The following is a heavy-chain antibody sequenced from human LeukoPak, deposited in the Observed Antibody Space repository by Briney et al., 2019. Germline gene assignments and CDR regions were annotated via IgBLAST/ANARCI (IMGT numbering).Heavy chain of an antibody. CDR2: ISTTGGST. J-gene: IGHJ4*02. V-gene: IGHV3-64D*06. CDR3: VKGWIQAVGNFC. D-gene: IGHD5-18*01. CDR1: GFTFSNHA. Sequence: GGSLRLSCPASGFTFSNHAMLWVRQSPGKGPEYVSAISTTGGSTYYADSVKGRFTISRDNSKNTLYLQISSLTAEDTAVYYCVKGWIQAVGNFCWGQGTLVTVSS.